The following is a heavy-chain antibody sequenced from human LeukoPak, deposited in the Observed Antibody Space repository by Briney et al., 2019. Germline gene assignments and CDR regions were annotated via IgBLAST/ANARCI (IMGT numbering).Heavy chain of an antibody. J-gene: IGHJ4*02. D-gene: IGHD3-10*01. CDR3: ARDGSEEWPIGY. CDR2: ISYDGSNK. CDR1: GFTFSSYA. Sequence: PGGSLRLSCAASGFTFSSYAMHWVLQAPGKGLEWVAVISYDGSNKYYADSVKGRFTISRDNSKNTLYLQMNSLRAEDTAVYYCARDGSEEWPIGYWGQGTLVTVSS. V-gene: IGHV3-30-3*01.